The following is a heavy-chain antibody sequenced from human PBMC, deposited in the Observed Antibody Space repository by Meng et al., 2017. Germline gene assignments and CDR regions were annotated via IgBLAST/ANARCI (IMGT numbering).Heavy chain of an antibody. CDR3: ARDRPLYSSGWTDYYYYGMDV. CDR1: GFTFSSYE. V-gene: IGHV3-48*03. D-gene: IGHD6-19*01. CDR2: ISSSGSTI. J-gene: IGHJ6*02. Sequence: GGSLRLSCAASGFTFSSYEMNWVRQAPGKGLEGVSYISSSGSTIYYADSVKGRFTISRDNAKNSLYLQMNSLRAEDTAVYYCARDRPLYSSGWTDYYYYGMDVWGQGTTVTVSS.